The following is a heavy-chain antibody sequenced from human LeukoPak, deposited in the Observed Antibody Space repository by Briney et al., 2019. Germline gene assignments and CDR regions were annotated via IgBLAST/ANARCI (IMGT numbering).Heavy chain of an antibody. CDR3: ARMYGSGYDYYFDY. D-gene: IGHD5-12*01. CDR1: GYTFTVYS. CDR2: INPNSGGT. V-gene: IGHV1-2*02. J-gene: IGHJ4*02. Sequence: ASVKVSCKASGYTFTVYSMHWVRQAPGQGLEWMGWINPNSGGTNYAQKFQGRVTMTRDTSISTAYMELSGLRCDDTAVYYCARMYGSGYDYYFDYWGQGTLVTVSS.